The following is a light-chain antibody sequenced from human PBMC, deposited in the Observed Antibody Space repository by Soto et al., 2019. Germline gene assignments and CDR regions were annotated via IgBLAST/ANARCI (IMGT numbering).Light chain of an antibody. CDR3: QQYTSYS. CDR1: QDIGHS. J-gene: IGKJ1*01. CDR2: GAS. V-gene: IGKV1-27*01. Sequence: DIQMTQSPSSLSASVGDRVTYTCRASQDIGHSLAWYQQKPGKPIQLLIYGASTLHSGVPSRFSGSGSGTDFTLTICSLQPDDFTTYYCQQYTSYSFGQGTKVDI.